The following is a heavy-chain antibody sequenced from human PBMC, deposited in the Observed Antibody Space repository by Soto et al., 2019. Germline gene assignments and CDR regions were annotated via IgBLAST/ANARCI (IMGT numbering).Heavy chain of an antibody. CDR3: AGAPNWAYFGF. CDR1: GGSISSGGYS. Sequence: SETLSLTCAVSGGSISSGGYSWCWIRQPPGKGLEWIGYIYYTGSTYYNPSLKTRVAISVDRSKNQFSLNLSSVTAADTAVYYCAGAPNWAYFGFWGLGTLVTVSS. J-gene: IGHJ4*02. D-gene: IGHD7-27*01. CDR2: IYYTGST. V-gene: IGHV4-30-2*02.